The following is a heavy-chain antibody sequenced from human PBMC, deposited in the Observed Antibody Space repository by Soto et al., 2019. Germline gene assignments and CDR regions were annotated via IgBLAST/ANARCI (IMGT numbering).Heavy chain of an antibody. V-gene: IGHV3-23*01. CDR2: VTGGGHTT. J-gene: IGHJ6*02. D-gene: IGHD3-10*01. Sequence: GGSLRLSCAASGFTFSRYAMSWVRHAPGKGLEWVSTVTGGGHTTYNADSVNGRFTISRDNSKNTLYLQMNNLRAEDTAIYYCASSSGDLDVYGMDIWGPGTTVTVSS. CDR1: GFTFSRYA. CDR3: ASSSGDLDVYGMDI.